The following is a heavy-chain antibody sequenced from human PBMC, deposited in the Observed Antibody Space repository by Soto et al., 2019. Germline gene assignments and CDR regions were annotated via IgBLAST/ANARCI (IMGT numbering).Heavy chain of an antibody. CDR3: AKSVYNWNDGFFDY. J-gene: IGHJ4*02. D-gene: IGHD1-1*01. CDR1: GFTFNSFG. V-gene: IGHV3-30*18. CDR2: ISYDGNNK. Sequence: GGAPRLSCATPGFTFNSFGMDRVPPAPGKGLEWVAVISYDGNNKYYADSVKGRFTISRDNSKNTPYLQMNSLRAEDTAVYYCAKSVYNWNDGFFDYWGQGTLVTVSS.